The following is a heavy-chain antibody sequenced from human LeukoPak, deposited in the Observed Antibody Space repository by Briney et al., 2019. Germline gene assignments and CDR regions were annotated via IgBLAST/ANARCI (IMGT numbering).Heavy chain of an antibody. CDR3: ARVGAESSTWSFEYLQH. V-gene: IGHV3-7*04. J-gene: IGHJ1*01. D-gene: IGHD6-13*01. Sequence: PGGSLRLSCAASGFNFSNYWMSWVRQAPGKGLEWVANIKQDGSEKYYVGSVKGRFTISRDNAKNSLYLQMNSLRAEDTAVYYCARVGAESSTWSFEYLQHWGQGALVTVSS. CDR2: IKQDGSEK. CDR1: GFNFSNYW.